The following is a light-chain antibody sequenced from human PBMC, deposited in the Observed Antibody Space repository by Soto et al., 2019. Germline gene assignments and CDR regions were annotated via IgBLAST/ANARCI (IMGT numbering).Light chain of an antibody. V-gene: IGLV2-14*01. CDR1: SSDVGSYNR. Sequence: QSALTQPASVSGSPGQSLTISCTGTSSDVGSYNRVSWYQQPPGTAPNLIIYDVSNRPSGVSIRFAGSKSGNTASLTISGLQAEDAADYFRNSDTSSSTYVFGAGTKLTVL. CDR2: DVS. J-gene: IGLJ1*01. CDR3: NSDTSSSTYV.